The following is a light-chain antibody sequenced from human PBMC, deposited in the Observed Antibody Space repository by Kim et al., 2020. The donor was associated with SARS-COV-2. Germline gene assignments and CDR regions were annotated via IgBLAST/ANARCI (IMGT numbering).Light chain of an antibody. J-gene: IGKJ2*03. Sequence: SASVGDRVTITCRASQDISNYLAWFQQKPVKAPKSLIYAGSSLQSGVPSKFSGSGSGTDFTLTISSLQPEDSATYYCQHYKSYPHSFGQGPKLEI. CDR1: QDISNY. CDR3: QHYKSYPHS. V-gene: IGKV1-16*02. CDR2: AGS.